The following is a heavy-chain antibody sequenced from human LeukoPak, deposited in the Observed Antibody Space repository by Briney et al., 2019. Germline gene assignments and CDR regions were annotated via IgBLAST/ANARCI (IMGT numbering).Heavy chain of an antibody. J-gene: IGHJ4*02. CDR1: GGTFSSYA. CDR2: IIPIFGTA. CDR3: ARGRLFYYDSSGYYSH. D-gene: IGHD3-22*01. Sequence: ASVKVSCKASGGTFSSYAISWVRQAPGQGLEWMGGIIPIFGTANYAQKFQGRVTITADESTSTAYMELSSLRSEDTAVYYCARGRLFYYDSSGYYSHWGQGTLVTVSS. V-gene: IGHV1-69*01.